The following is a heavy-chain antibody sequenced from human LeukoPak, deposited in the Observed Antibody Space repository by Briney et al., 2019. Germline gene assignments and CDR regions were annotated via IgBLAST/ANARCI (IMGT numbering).Heavy chain of an antibody. J-gene: IGHJ6*03. CDR3: ARDHPSGSYHYYYYMDV. CDR1: GFTFTTYA. CDR2: IYSGGST. V-gene: IGHV3-53*05. Sequence: GGSLRLSCAASGFTFTTYAMSWVRQAPGKGLEWVSVIYSGGSTYYADSVKGRFTISRDNSKNTPYPQMNSLRAEDTAVYYCARDHPSGSYHYYYYMDVWGKGTTVTVSS. D-gene: IGHD3-10*01.